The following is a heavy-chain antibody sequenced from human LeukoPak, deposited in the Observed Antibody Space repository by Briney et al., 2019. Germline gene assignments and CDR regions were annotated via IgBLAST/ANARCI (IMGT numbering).Heavy chain of an antibody. D-gene: IGHD2-2*01. Sequence: SVKVSCKASGGTFSSYAISWVRQAPGQGLEWMGRIIPIFGTANYAQKFQGRVTITTDESTSTAYMELSSLRSENTAVYYCARDTFFSCSSTSCSDYWGQGTLVTVSS. CDR3: ARDTFFSCSSTSCSDY. J-gene: IGHJ4*02. CDR2: IIPIFGTA. V-gene: IGHV1-69*05. CDR1: GGTFSSYA.